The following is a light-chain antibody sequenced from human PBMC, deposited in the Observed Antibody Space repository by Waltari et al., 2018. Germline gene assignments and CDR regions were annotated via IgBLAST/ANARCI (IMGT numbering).Light chain of an antibody. V-gene: IGLV1-40*01. J-gene: IGLJ2*01. CDR3: QSYDSSLSGSVV. Sequence: QSVLTQPPSVSGAPGQRVTISCTGSSSNIGAGYDVHWYQQLPGTAPKLLIYVNGNRPSGVPDRFSGSKSGTSASLAITGLQAEDVAYYYCQSYDSSLSGSVVFGGGTKLTVL. CDR2: VNG. CDR1: SSNIGAGYD.